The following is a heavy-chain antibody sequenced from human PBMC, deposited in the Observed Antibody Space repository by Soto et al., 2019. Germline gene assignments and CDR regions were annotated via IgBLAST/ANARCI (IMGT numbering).Heavy chain of an antibody. D-gene: IGHD3-22*01. V-gene: IGHV3-11*01. CDR3: SSNVITMIVGGMVV. J-gene: IGHJ6*02. Sequence: AGGSLGLSCAASGFTFSDYYIHWIRRAPGKGLEWISYISGDGEIIQYAASARGRFTISRDNAENSVYLEMDSLRAEDTALYYCSSNVITMIVGGMVVWGQGTTVTVSS. CDR1: GFTFSDYY. CDR2: ISGDGEII.